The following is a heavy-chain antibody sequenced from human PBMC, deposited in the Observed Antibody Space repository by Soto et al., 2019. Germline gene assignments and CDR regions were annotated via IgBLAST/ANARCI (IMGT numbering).Heavy chain of an antibody. CDR1: GGSISSYY. CDR3: HDSSGY. CDR2: IYYSGST. D-gene: IGHD3-22*01. J-gene: IGHJ4*02. Sequence: SSETLSLTCTVSGGSISSYYWSWIRQPPGKGLEWIEYIYYSGSTNYNPSLKSRVTISVDTSKNQFSLKLSSVTAADTAVYYCHDSSGYWGQGTLVTVSS. V-gene: IGHV4-59*01.